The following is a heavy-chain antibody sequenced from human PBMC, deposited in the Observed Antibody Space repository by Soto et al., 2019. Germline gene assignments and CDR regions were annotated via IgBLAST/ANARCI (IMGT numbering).Heavy chain of an antibody. CDR1: GGSISSGGYS. Sequence: PSETLSLTCAVSGGSISSGGYSWSWSRQPPGKGLEWIGYIYYSGRTYYNPSLKSRVTISVDRSKNQLSLKLSSVTAADTAVYCCARVPDYWGKGTLVTSPQ. V-gene: IGHV4-30-2*01. CDR2: IYYSGRT. D-gene: IGHD2-2*01. CDR3: ARVPDY. J-gene: IGHJ4*02.